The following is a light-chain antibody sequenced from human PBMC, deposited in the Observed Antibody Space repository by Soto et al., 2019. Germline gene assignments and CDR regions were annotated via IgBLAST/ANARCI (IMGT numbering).Light chain of an antibody. CDR3: QQADSFPLT. CDR1: QTIGRY. Sequence: DIQMTQSPSSLSASGGDRVTITCRASQTIGRYLNWYQQQPGKAPNLLIYAASSLESGVPSRFSGSGSGTDFTLTISSLQPEDFATYYCQQADSFPLTFGQGTRVEIK. CDR2: AAS. J-gene: IGKJ5*01. V-gene: IGKV1-39*01.